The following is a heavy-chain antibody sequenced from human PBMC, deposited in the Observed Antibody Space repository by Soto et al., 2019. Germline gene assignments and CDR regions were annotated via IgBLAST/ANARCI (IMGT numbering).Heavy chain of an antibody. D-gene: IGHD2-15*01. CDR2: IKATAYGGTT. J-gene: IGHJ4*02. CDR1: NMTFTYAW. CDR3: TTDDTSGHYFQH. V-gene: IGHV3-15*01. Sequence: GGSLRLSCVVYNMTFTYAWMSWVRQAPGKGLEWVGRIKATAYGGTTDYAAPVKGRFSISRDDSKNTLYLEMNSLRTEDTGTYFCTTDDTSGHYFQHWGLGTLVTVS.